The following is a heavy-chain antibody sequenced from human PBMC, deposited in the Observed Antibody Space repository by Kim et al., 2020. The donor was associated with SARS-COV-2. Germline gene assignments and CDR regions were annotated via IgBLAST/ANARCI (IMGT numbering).Heavy chain of an antibody. V-gene: IGHV1-2*02. D-gene: IGHD2-15*01. CDR2: INPNSGGT. Sequence: ASVKVSCKASGYTFTGYYMHWVRQAPGQGLEWMGWINPNSGGTNYAQKFQGRVTMTRDTSISTAYMELSRLRSDDTAVYYCAREPIVGKVVVAATPLYYYYYYMDVWGKGTTVTVSS. CDR3: AREPIVGKVVVAATPLYYYYYYMDV. J-gene: IGHJ6*03. CDR1: GYTFTGYY.